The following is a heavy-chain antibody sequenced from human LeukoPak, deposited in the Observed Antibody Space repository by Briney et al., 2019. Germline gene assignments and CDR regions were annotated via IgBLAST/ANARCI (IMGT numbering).Heavy chain of an antibody. CDR3: AREPVTAIFDY. CDR1: GGSISSGGYY. Sequence: SETLSLTCTVSGGSISSGGYYWSWIRQHPGKGLEWIGYIYYSGTTHYNPSLQSRVTISVDTSKNQFSLRLSSVTAADTAVYYCAREPVTAIFDYWGQGTLVTVSS. V-gene: IGHV4-31*03. D-gene: IGHD2-21*02. J-gene: IGHJ4*02. CDR2: IYYSGTT.